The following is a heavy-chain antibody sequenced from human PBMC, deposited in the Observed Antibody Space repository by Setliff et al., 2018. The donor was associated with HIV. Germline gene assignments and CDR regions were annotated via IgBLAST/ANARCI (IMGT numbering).Heavy chain of an antibody. D-gene: IGHD5-12*01. Sequence: PSETLSLTCTVSGGSINSGGYFWGWIRQPPGKGLEWIGSIYQSGSTYYNPSLKSRVTISVDTSKNQFPLKLSSVTASDAAVYYCARSPERGYDSDWFDPWGQGTLVTVSS. CDR2: IYQSGST. V-gene: IGHV4-39*06. J-gene: IGHJ5*02. CDR1: GGSINSGGYF. CDR3: ARSPERGYDSDWFDP.